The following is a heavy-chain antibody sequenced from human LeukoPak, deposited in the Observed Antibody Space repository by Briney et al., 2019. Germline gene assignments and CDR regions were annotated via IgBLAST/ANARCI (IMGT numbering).Heavy chain of an antibody. J-gene: IGHJ5*02. CDR3: ARVLPPRTRYEYGDGNWFDP. CDR2: IYTSGST. V-gene: IGHV4-4*07. CDR1: GGSISSYY. Sequence: PSETLSLTCTVSGGSISSYYWSWIRQPAGKGLEWIGRIYTSGSTNYNPSLKSRVTMSVDTSKNQFSLKLSSVTAPDTAVYYCARVLPPRTRYEYGDGNWFDPWGQGTLVTVSS. D-gene: IGHD4-17*01.